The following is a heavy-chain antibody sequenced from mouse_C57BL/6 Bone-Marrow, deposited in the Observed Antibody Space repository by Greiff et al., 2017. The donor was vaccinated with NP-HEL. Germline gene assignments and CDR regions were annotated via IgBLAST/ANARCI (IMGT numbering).Heavy chain of an antibody. CDR1: GYTFTSYW. Sequence: QVQLKQPGAELVKPGASVKVSCKASGYTFTSYWMHWVKQRPGQGLEWIGRIHPSDSDTNYNQKFKGKATLTVDKSSSTAYMHLSSLTSEDSAVYYCAIDYVPYYYAMDYWGQGTSVTVSS. V-gene: IGHV1-74*01. CDR2: IHPSDSDT. J-gene: IGHJ4*01. D-gene: IGHD2-4*01. CDR3: AIDYVPYYYAMDY.